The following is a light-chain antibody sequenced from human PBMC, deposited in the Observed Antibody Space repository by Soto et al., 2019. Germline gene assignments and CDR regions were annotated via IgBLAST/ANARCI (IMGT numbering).Light chain of an antibody. V-gene: IGKV3D-7*01. CDR2: GAS. CDR1: QSVSSSY. Sequence: PGERATLSCRASQSVSSSYLAWYQQKPGQAPRLLIYGASSRATGIPDRFSGSGSGTEFTLTISSLQSEDFTVYSCLQYHNLWAFGQATKVDIK. J-gene: IGKJ1*01. CDR3: LQYHNLWA.